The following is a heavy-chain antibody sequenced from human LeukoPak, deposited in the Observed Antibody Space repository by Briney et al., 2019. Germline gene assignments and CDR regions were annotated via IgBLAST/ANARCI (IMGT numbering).Heavy chain of an antibody. V-gene: IGHV3-23*01. D-gene: IGHD3-10*01. Sequence: GGSLRLSCAASGFTFSSYAMSWVRQAPGKGLEWVSTISGSGGSTYYADSVKGRFTISRDNSKNTLYLQMNSLRAEDTAVYYCARSLNIDNYYYYGMDVWGQGTTVTVSS. CDR3: ARSLNIDNYYYYGMDV. CDR2: ISGSGGST. CDR1: GFTFSSYA. J-gene: IGHJ6*02.